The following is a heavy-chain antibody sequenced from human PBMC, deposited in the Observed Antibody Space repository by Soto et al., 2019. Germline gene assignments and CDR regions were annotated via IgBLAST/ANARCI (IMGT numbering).Heavy chain of an antibody. Sequence: GGSLRLSCAASGFTFGNYWMHWVRQAPEMGLVWVSRITADGRTTTHADSVKGRFTISRDNAKNTLYLQMNSLSAEDTAVYYCARTQGTSWSYSWFDSWGQGTLVTVSS. CDR1: GFTFGNYW. D-gene: IGHD2-8*02. CDR2: ITADGRTT. J-gene: IGHJ5*01. CDR3: ARTQGTSWSYSWFDS. V-gene: IGHV3-74*01.